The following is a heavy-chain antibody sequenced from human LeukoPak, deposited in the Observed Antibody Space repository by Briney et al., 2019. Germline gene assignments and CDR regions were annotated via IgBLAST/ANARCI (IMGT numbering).Heavy chain of an antibody. CDR3: ARDRGFQTLDY. V-gene: IGHV3-7*01. CDR1: GFTFSSNW. J-gene: IGHJ4*02. D-gene: IGHD2-15*01. CDR2: MNQDGSEK. Sequence: GGSLRLSCADSGFTFSSNWMTWVRQAPGKGLEWVANMNQDGSEKFYVDSVKGRFTISRDNAKNSLYLQMNSLRAEDTAVYYCARDRGFQTLDYWGQGTLVTVSS.